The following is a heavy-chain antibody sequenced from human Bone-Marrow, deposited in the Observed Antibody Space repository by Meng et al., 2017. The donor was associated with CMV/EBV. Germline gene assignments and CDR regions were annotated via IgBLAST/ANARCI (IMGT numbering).Heavy chain of an antibody. D-gene: IGHD3-22*01. V-gene: IGHV3-73*01. CDR1: GFTFSGSA. J-gene: IGHJ2*01. Sequence: GESLKISCAASGFTFSGSAMHWVRQASGKGLEWVGRIRSKANSYATAYAASVKGRFTIFRDDSKKTAYLKMNSLKTEDTVVYYCTSFSKGYYDSSGYWYFDLWGRGTLVTVSS. CDR3: TSFSKGYYDSSGYWYFDL. CDR2: IRSKANSYAT.